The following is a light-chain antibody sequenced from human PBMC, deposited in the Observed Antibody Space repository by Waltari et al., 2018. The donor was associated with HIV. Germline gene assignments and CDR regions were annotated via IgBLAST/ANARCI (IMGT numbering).Light chain of an antibody. CDR2: INSDGSH. J-gene: IGLJ3*02. V-gene: IGLV4-69*01. CDR3: QTWGNGTWV. CDR1: SGHSNYA. Sequence: QLVLTQSPSASASLGASVKLTCTLNSGHSNYAIAWHQQQPETGPRFLMKINSDGSHNKGDGIPDRFPGSSSGAERYLTISSLRSEDEADYYCQTWGNGTWVFGGGTKVTVL.